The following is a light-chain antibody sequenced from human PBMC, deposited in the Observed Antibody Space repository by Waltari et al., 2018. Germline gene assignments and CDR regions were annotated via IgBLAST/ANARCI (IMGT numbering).Light chain of an antibody. CDR2: DVN. V-gene: IGLV2-11*01. J-gene: IGLJ3*02. CDR3: CSYAGNYMWL. CDR1: TSAVGLYAY. Sequence: QSALTQPRSVSGSRGQSVTLSSPAATSAVGLYAYPTCSHQLPGKAPKFIIYDVNKRPSGVPVRFSGSKSGNTASLTISGLQADDEADYYCCSYAGNYMWLFGGGTKLTVL.